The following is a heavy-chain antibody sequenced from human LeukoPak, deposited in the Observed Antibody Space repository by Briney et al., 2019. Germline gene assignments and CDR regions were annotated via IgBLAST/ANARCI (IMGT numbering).Heavy chain of an antibody. CDR3: IRESGYNYGY. Sequence: GGSLRLSCAASGLSLSNYGMTWVRQAPGKGLEWVSSIRSTSSNTYYADSVRGRFTISRDNAKTSLYLQINSLRAEDTAVHYCIRESGYNYGYWGQGTLVTVSS. J-gene: IGHJ4*02. V-gene: IGHV3-21*01. D-gene: IGHD5-18*01. CDR2: IRSTSSNT. CDR1: GLSLSNYG.